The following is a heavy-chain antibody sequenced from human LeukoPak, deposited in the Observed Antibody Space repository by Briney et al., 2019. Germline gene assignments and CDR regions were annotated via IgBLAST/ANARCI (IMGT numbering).Heavy chain of an antibody. CDR3: ARVAYYDSSGYYLPY. J-gene: IGHJ4*02. Sequence: PSETLSLTCTVSGGSISSSSYYWGWIRQPPGKGLEWIGEINHSGSTNYNPSLKSRVTISVDTSKNQFSLKLSSVTAADTAVYYCARVAYYDSSGYYLPYWGQGTLVTVSS. V-gene: IGHV4-39*07. CDR2: INHSGST. CDR1: GGSISSSSYY. D-gene: IGHD3-22*01.